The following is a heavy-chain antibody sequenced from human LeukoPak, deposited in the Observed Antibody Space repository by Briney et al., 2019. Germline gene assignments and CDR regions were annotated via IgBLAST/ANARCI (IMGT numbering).Heavy chain of an antibody. V-gene: IGHV3-48*02. D-gene: IGHD4/OR15-4a*01. J-gene: IGHJ4*02. CDR3: ARGANWVSRILDF. CDR2: ISSSSSTI. CDR1: GFTFSSYS. Sequence: GGSLRLSCAASGFTFSSYSMNWVRQAPGKGLEWVSYISSSSSTIYYVDSVKGRFTISRDNAKNSLYLQMNSLGDEDTAVYYCARGANWVSRILDFWGQGTLVTVSS.